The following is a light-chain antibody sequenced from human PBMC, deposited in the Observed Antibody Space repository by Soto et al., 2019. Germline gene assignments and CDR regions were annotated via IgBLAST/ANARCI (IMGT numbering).Light chain of an antibody. J-gene: IGKJ4*01. CDR3: QQYSSYPLT. V-gene: IGKV3-20*01. Sequence: EFVLTQSPGTLSLSPGERATLSCRASQTVRNNYLAWYQQKPGQAPRLLIYDASSRATGIPDRFSGGGSGTDLTLTISRLEPEEFAVYYCQQYSSYPLTFGGGNKVEIK. CDR2: DAS. CDR1: QTVRNNY.